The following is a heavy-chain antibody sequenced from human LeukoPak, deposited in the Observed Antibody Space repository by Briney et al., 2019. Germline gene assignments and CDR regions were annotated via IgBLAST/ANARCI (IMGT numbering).Heavy chain of an antibody. CDR1: GGSISSSSYY. CDR2: IYYSGST. D-gene: IGHD6-13*01. CDR3: ASGYSRGYFDY. J-gene: IGHJ4*02. V-gene: IGHV4-61*05. Sequence: PSETLSLTCTVSGGSISSSSYYWSWIRQPPGKGLEWIGYIYYSGSTNYNPSLKSRVTISVDTSKNQFSLKLSSVTAADTAVYYCASGYSRGYFDYWGQGTLVTVSS.